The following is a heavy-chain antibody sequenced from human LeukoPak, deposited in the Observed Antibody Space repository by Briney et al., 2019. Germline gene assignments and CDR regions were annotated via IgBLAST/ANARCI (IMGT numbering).Heavy chain of an antibody. CDR1: GFTFSDHY. CDR2: ITSSGSIT. J-gene: IGHJ4*02. CDR3: ARDPDYGDPE. V-gene: IGHV3-11*01. D-gene: IGHD4-17*01. Sequence: PGGSLRLSYTASGFTFSDHYMSWLRLSPGKGLEWLSYITSSGSITDYADSVKGRFTISRDNAKNTMFLQMNSLRPEDTAVYYCARDPDYGDPEWGQGTLVTVSS.